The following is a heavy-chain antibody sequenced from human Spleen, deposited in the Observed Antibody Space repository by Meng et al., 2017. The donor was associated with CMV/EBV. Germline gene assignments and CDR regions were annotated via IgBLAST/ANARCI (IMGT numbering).Heavy chain of an antibody. CDR3: ARIVENEWFDP. Sequence: SCKTSVYMYTHYRIHWVRQARGQVIEWMGWINTNTSGTDFEQKFHGRVTMPRDTSIGTVYMEVSRLRFDATAVYYCARIVENEWFDPWGQGTLVTVSS. CDR1: VYMYTHYR. CDR2: INTNTSGT. D-gene: IGHD3-16*02. V-gene: IGHV1-2*02. J-gene: IGHJ5*02.